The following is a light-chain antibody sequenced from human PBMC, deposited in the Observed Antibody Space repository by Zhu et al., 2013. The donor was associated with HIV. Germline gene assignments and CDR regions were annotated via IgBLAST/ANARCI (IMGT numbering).Light chain of an antibody. CDR1: QSISSW. J-gene: IGKJ4*01. Sequence: DIQMTQSPSTLSASVGDRVTITCRASQSISSWLAWYQRKPGKAPKLLIYEASSLESGVPSRFSGSGSGTEFTLSISSLQPDDFVTYYCQQYKSYSPLTFGGGTKVEIK. V-gene: IGKV1-5*03. CDR2: EAS. CDR3: QQYKSYSPLT.